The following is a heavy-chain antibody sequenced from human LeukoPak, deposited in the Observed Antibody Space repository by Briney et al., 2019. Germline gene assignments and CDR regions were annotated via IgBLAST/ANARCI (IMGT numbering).Heavy chain of an antibody. CDR2: IYSSGST. CDR1: GGSISSYS. D-gene: IGHD3-22*01. Sequence: SETLSLTCTVSGGSISSYSWSWIRQPPGKGVEWIGYIYSSGSTNYNPSLTSRVTISVDTSKNQFSLKRTSVTAADTAVYYCARGPYKYDGSGAFDIWGQGTMVTVSS. V-gene: IGHV4-4*08. J-gene: IGHJ3*02. CDR3: ARGPYKYDGSGAFDI.